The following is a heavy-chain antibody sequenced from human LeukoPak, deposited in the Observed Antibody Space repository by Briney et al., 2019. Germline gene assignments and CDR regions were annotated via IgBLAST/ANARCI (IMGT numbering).Heavy chain of an antibody. Sequence: ASVKVSCKASGYTFTGYYIHWVRQAPGQGLEWMGWINPNSGGTNYAQKFQGRVTMTRDTSISTAYMELSRLRSDDTAVYYCAKGGGYTKTSNFDYWGQGTLVTVSS. J-gene: IGHJ4*02. CDR1: GYTFTGYY. V-gene: IGHV1-2*02. CDR3: AKGGGYTKTSNFDY. D-gene: IGHD5-18*01. CDR2: INPNSGGT.